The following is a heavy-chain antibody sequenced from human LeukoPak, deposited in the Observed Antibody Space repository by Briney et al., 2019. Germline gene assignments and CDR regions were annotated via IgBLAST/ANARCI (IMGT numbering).Heavy chain of an antibody. CDR2: INDDSSNI. J-gene: IGHJ4*02. CDR1: GFTFSLYS. CDR3: ARDTFQPGLIDS. D-gene: IGHD2-2*01. Sequence: GGSLRLSCAASGFTFSLYSMNWVRQAPGKGLEWVSYINDDSSNIYDAGSVRGRFTISRDDARKTLYLQLSSLRVEDTAVYYCARDTFQPGLIDSWGQGTLVTVSS. V-gene: IGHV3-48*04.